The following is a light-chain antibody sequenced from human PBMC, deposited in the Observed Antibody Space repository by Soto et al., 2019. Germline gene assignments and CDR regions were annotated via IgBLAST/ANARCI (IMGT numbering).Light chain of an antibody. Sequence: IQMTQSPSSLSASVGDTVSITCLGSQAIARRVASYQQIPGKAPRVLIHAASTLQSGVPSRFSGSGAGTDFTLTISGLQAEDFATYYCLRIDTLPIFGGGTKVEI. J-gene: IGKJ4*01. CDR2: AAS. CDR1: QAIARR. V-gene: IGKV1-9*01. CDR3: LRIDTLPI.